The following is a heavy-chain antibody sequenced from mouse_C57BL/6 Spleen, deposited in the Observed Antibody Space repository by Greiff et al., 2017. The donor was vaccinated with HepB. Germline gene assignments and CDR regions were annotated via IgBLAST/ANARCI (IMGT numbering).Heavy chain of an antibody. V-gene: IGHV1-64*01. CDR1: GYTLTSYW. CDR3: ASYYYGSSYGYWYFDV. D-gene: IGHD1-1*01. J-gene: IGHJ1*03. Sequence: QVQLQQPGAELVKPGASVKLSCKASGYTLTSYWMHWVKQRPGQGLEWIGMIHPNSGSTNYNEKFKSKATLTVDKSSSTAYMQLSSLTSEDSAVYYCASYYYGSSYGYWYFDVWGTGTTVTVSS. CDR2: IHPNSGST.